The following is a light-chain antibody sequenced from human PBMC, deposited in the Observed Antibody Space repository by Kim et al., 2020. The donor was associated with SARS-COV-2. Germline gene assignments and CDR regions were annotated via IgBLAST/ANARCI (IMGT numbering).Light chain of an antibody. J-gene: IGLJ2*01. CDR3: QAWDSSKGV. V-gene: IGLV3-1*01. Sequence: SVSPGQTASITCSGDKLGDKYACWYQQKPGQSPVLVIYQDSERPSGIPERFSGSNSGNTATLTIGGTQAMDEADYYCQAWDSSKGVFGGGTQLTVL. CDR2: QDS. CDR1: KLGDKY.